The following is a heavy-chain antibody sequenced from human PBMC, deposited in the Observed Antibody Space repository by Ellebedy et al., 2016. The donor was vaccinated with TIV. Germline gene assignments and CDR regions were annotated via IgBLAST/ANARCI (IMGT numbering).Heavy chain of an antibody. Sequence: SETLSLXCAVYGGSFSGYYWSWIRQPPGKGLEWIGEINHSGSTNYNPSLKSRVTISVDTSKNQFSLKLSSVTAADTAVYYCASERWLQFGLSYWGQGTLVTVSS. V-gene: IGHV4-34*01. D-gene: IGHD5-24*01. CDR1: GGSFSGYY. J-gene: IGHJ4*02. CDR2: INHSGST. CDR3: ASERWLQFGLSY.